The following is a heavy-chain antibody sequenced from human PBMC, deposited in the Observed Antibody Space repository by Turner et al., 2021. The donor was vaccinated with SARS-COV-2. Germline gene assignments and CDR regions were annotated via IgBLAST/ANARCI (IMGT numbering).Heavy chain of an antibody. CDR2: INHSGST. D-gene: IGHD3-10*01. Sequence: QVQLQQWGAGLLKPSETLSLTCAVYGGSFSVYYWSWIRQPPGKGLEWIGEINHSGSTNYNPSLKSRVTISVDTSKNQFSLKLSSVTAADTAVYYCARGRGGRTVDSWGQGTLVTVSS. J-gene: IGHJ4*02. CDR1: GGSFSVYY. CDR3: ARGRGGRTVDS. V-gene: IGHV4-34*01.